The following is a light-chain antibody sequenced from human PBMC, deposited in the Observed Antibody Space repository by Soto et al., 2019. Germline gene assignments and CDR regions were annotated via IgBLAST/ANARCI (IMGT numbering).Light chain of an antibody. CDR1: QPISLN. J-gene: IGKJ1*01. CDR2: VAS. Sequence: IVMTHYPVNLSVSMHHGASLSFTASQPISLNLAFYQQKPGQAPRLLIYVASTRATGIPARFSGSGSGTEFTLTISSLHPEDCATYYCQKYNSAPPAFSQGT. CDR3: QKYNSAPPA. V-gene: IGKV3-15*01.